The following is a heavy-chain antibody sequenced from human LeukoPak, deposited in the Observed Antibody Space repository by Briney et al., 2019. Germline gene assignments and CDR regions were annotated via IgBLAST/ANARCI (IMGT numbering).Heavy chain of an antibody. Sequence: GGSLRLSCAASGFTFSGFAMHWVRQAPGKGLEWVSGISWNSGSIGYADSVKGRFTISRDNAKNSLYLQMNSLRAEDTALYYCAKGRRPHDAFDIWGQGTMVTVSS. CDR1: GFTFSGFA. CDR3: AKGRRPHDAFDI. J-gene: IGHJ3*02. V-gene: IGHV3-9*01. CDR2: ISWNSGSI.